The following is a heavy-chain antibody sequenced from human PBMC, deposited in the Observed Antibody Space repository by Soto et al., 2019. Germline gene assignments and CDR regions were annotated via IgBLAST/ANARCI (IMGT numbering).Heavy chain of an antibody. V-gene: IGHV1-69*01. CDR1: GGTFSRYT. CDR3: AREGGVYCGGDCYPGAFDI. D-gene: IGHD2-21*02. J-gene: IGHJ3*02. CDR2: ITPMFGTP. Sequence: QVQLVQSGAEVKKPGSSVKVSCKASGGTFSRYTITWVRQAPGQGLEWMGGITPMFGTPNYAQKFQGRVTITADEYTSTAYMEMNSLRSEDTAVYYCAREGGVYCGGDCYPGAFDIWGQGTMVTVSS.